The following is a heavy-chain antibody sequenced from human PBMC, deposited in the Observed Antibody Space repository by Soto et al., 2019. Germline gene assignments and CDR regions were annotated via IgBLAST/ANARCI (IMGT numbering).Heavy chain of an antibody. Sequence: PSETLSLTCTVSGGSISSSSYYWGWIRQPPGKGLEWIGSIYYSGSTYYNPSLKGRVTISVDTSKNQFSLKLSSVTAADTAVYYCASLKYVLRYFDWLPQGDYYYGMAVWGQGTTVTVSS. CDR3: ASLKYVLRYFDWLPQGDYYYGMAV. D-gene: IGHD3-9*01. V-gene: IGHV4-39*01. J-gene: IGHJ6*02. CDR2: IYYSGST. CDR1: GGSISSSSYY.